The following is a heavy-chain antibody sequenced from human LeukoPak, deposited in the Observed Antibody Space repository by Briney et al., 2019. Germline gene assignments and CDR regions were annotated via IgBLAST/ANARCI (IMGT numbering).Heavy chain of an antibody. CDR2: ISGNGIST. Sequence: GGSLRLSCAASGFTFTDYAMSWVRQAPGKGLEWVSGISGNGISTYYADSVKGRFTISRGNSKSTLYLQMDSLRADDTAVYYCAKEPSWKSYYYYSMDVRGKGTTVTVSS. CDR1: GFTFTDYA. J-gene: IGHJ6*03. D-gene: IGHD1-1*01. CDR3: AKEPSWKSYYYYSMDV. V-gene: IGHV3-23*01.